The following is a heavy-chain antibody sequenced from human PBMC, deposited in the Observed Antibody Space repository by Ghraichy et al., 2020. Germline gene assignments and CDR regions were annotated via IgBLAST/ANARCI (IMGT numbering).Heavy chain of an antibody. Sequence: SQTLSLTCTVSGGSISSSSYYWGWIRHPPGKGLEWIGSIYYSGSTYYNPSLKSRVTISVDTSKNQFSLKLSSLTAADTAVYYCARPRIAAAGTHYYYYGMDVWGQGTTVTVSS. CDR3: ARPRIAAAGTHYYYYGMDV. CDR2: IYYSGST. D-gene: IGHD6-13*01. V-gene: IGHV4-39*01. CDR1: GGSISSSSYY. J-gene: IGHJ6*02.